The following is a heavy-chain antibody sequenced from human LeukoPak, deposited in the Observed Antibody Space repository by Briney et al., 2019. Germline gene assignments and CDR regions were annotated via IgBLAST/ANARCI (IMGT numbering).Heavy chain of an antibody. Sequence: GGSVRLSCAASGFTFSSYEMNWVRQAPGKGLEWVSYISSSGSTIYYADSVKGRFTISRDNAKNSLYLQMNSLRAEDTAVYYCARETPPVGGSLDDYDYWGQGTLVTVSS. J-gene: IGHJ4*02. D-gene: IGHD1-26*01. CDR3: ARETPPVGGSLDDYDY. CDR2: ISSSGSTI. CDR1: GFTFSSYE. V-gene: IGHV3-48*03.